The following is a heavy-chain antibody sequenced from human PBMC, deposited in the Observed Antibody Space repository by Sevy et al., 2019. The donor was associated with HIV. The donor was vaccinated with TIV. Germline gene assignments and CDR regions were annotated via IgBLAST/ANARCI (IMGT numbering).Heavy chain of an antibody. CDR3: ARHLYSASYYGFDY. CDR2: IWYDGSNK. CDR1: GFTFSSYG. V-gene: IGHV3-33*01. Sequence: GGSLRLSCAASGFTFSSYGMHWVRQAPGKGLEWVAVIWYDGSNKYYADSVKGRFTISRDNSKNTLYLQRNGLRVEDTAVYYCARHLYSASYYGFDYWGQGTLVTVSS. D-gene: IGHD1-26*01. J-gene: IGHJ4*02.